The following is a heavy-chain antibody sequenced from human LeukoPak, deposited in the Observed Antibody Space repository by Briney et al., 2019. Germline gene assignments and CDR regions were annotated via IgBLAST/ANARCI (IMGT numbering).Heavy chain of an antibody. CDR1: GFTFSSYG. CDR3: AXXXTAXLXFGXETEYYYYGMDV. Sequence: GGSLRLSCAASGFTFSSYGMHWVRQAPGKGLEWVAFIRYDGSNKYYADSVKGRFTISRDNSKNTLYLQMNSLRAEDTAVYYXAXXXTAXLXFGXETEYYYYGMDVWGQGTTVTVSS. J-gene: IGHJ6*02. CDR2: IRYDGSNK. D-gene: IGHD3-10*01. V-gene: IGHV3-30*02.